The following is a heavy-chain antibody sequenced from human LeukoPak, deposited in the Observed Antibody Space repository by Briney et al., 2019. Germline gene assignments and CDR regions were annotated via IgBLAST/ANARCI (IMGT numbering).Heavy chain of an antibody. V-gene: IGHV3-23*01. CDR1: GFAFNNYV. CDR2: ISGSGGST. Sequence: PGGSLRLSCAASGFAFNNYVMSWVRQAPGKGLEWVSSISGSGGSTYYTDSVKGRFTISRDNSKNTLFLQMNSLRAEDTAVYSCAKDSTASGSYHGMDIWGQGTTVTVSS. D-gene: IGHD3-3*01. CDR3: AKDSTASGSYHGMDI. J-gene: IGHJ6*02.